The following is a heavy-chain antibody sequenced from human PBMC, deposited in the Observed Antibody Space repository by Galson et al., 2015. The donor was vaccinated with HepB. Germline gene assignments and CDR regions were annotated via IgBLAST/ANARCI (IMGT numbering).Heavy chain of an antibody. CDR1: GFTFSSYG. J-gene: IGHJ4*02. CDR3: ARASIAVAGTDPLHFDY. Sequence: SLRLSCAASGFTFSSYGMHWVRQAPGKGLEWVAVIWYDGSNKYYADSVKGRFTISRDNSKNTLYLQMNSLRAEDTAVYYCARASIAVAGTDPLHFDYWGQGTLVTVSS. V-gene: IGHV3-33*08. D-gene: IGHD6-19*01. CDR2: IWYDGSNK.